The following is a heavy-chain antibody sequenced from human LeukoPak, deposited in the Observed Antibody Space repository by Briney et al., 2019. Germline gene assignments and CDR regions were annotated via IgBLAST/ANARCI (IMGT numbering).Heavy chain of an antibody. Sequence: PSETLSLTCTVSGGSIRSSSYYWGWIRQPPGKGLEWIGSIYDSESTYYNPSLKSRVTISVDTSKNQLSLRLSSVTAADTAVYYCARDAGHYDYVWGGYRWLNWFDPWGQGTLVTVSS. D-gene: IGHD3-16*02. CDR2: IYDSEST. CDR1: GGSIRSSSYY. J-gene: IGHJ5*02. V-gene: IGHV4-39*02. CDR3: ARDAGHYDYVWGGYRWLNWFDP.